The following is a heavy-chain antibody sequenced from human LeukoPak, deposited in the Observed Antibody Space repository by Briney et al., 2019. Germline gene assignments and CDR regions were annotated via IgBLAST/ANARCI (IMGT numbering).Heavy chain of an antibody. V-gene: IGHV3-30-3*01. CDR2: ISYDGSNK. CDR1: GFTFSSYA. Sequence: GGSLRLSCAASGFTFSSYAMHWVRQAPGKGLEWVAVISYDGSNKYYADSVKGRFTISRDNSKSTLYLQMNSLRAEDTAVYYCARGTPSSSGWLYYGMDVWGQGTTVTISS. J-gene: IGHJ6*02. D-gene: IGHD6-19*01. CDR3: ARGTPSSSGWLYYGMDV.